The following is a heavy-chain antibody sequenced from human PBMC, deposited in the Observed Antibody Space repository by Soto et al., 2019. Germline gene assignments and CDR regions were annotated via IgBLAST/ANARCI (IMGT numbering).Heavy chain of an antibody. CDR2: ISYDGSNK. Sequence: QVQLVESGGGVVQPGRSLRLSCAASGFTFSSYAMHWVRQAPGKGLEWVAVISYDGSNKYYADSVKGRFTISRDNSKNTLYLQMNSLRSEDTAVYCCAREGLAVATDYWGQGTLVTVSS. J-gene: IGHJ4*02. V-gene: IGHV3-30-3*01. CDR1: GFTFSSYA. D-gene: IGHD6-19*01. CDR3: AREGLAVATDY.